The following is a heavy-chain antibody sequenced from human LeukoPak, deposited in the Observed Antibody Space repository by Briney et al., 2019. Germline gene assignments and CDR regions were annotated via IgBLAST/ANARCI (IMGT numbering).Heavy chain of an antibody. V-gene: IGHV3-9*02. D-gene: IGHD1-1*01. CDR3: AKDNNWNDGKNYYYYGMDV. CDR1: GFTSDDYA. CDR2: ISWNSGSI. J-gene: IGHJ6*02. Sequence: PGGSLRLSCAASGFTSDDYAMHWVRQAPGKGLEWVSGISWNSGSIGYADSVKGRFTISRDNAKNSLYLQMNSLRAEDTALYYCAKDNNWNDGKNYYYYGMDVWGQGTTVTVSS.